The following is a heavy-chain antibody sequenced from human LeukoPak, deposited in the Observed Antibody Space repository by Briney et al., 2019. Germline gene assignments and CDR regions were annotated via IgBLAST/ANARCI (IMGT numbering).Heavy chain of an antibody. CDR3: AKRLSYSSSWYHFDY. V-gene: IGHV3-23*01. CDR1: GFTFSSYA. J-gene: IGHJ4*02. Sequence: GGSLRLSCAASGFTFSSYAMSWVRQAPGKGLEWVSAISGSGGSTYYADSVKGRFTISRDNSKNTLYLQMNSLRAEDTAVYYCAKRLSYSSSWYHFDYWGQGTLVTVSS. D-gene: IGHD6-13*01. CDR2: ISGSGGST.